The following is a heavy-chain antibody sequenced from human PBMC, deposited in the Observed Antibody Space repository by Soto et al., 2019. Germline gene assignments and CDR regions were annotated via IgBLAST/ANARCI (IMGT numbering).Heavy chain of an antibody. CDR2: ISSSSSTI. J-gene: IGHJ6*02. CDR1: GFTFSSYS. V-gene: IGHV3-48*01. CDR3: ARDYVGAYCSSTSCYSDYYYGMDV. Sequence: EVQLVESGGGLVQPGGSLRLSCAASGFTFSSYSMNWVRQAPGRGLEWVSYISSSSSTIYYADSVKGRFTISRDKAKNSLDLQMNSLRAEDTAVYYCARDYVGAYCSSTSCYSDYYYGMDVWGQGTTVTVSS. D-gene: IGHD2-2*01.